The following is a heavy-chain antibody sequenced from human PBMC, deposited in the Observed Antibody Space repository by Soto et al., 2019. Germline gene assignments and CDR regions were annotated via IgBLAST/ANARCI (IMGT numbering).Heavy chain of an antibody. CDR1: GFTFSSYA. V-gene: IGHV3-23*01. J-gene: IGHJ4*02. CDR3: ARETRYSYGGFDY. D-gene: IGHD5-18*01. Sequence: GGSLRLSCAASGFTFSSYAMSWVRQAPGKGLEWVSAISGSGGSTYYADSVKGRFTISRDNAKNSLYLQMNSLRAEDTAVYYCARETRYSYGGFDYWGQGTLVTVSS. CDR2: ISGSGGST.